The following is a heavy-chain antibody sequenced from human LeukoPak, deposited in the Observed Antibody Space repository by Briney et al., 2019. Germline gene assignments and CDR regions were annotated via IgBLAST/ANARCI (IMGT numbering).Heavy chain of an antibody. D-gene: IGHD3-22*01. CDR3: ARAIYYYYDSSGTNWFDP. V-gene: IGHV4-38-2*02. CDR1: GYSISSGYY. J-gene: IGHJ5*02. CDR2: IYHSGST. Sequence: SETLSLTCTVSGYSISSGYYWGWIRQPPGKGLEWIESIYHSGSTYYNPSLKSRVTISVDTSKNQFSLKLSSVTAADTAVYYCARAIYYYYDSSGTNWFDPWGQGTLVTVSS.